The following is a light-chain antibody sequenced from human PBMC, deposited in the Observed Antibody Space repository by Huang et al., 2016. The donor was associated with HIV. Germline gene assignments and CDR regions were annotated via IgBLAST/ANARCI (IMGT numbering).Light chain of an antibody. J-gene: IGKJ1*01. CDR1: QDIGNF. CDR3: QRYDSAPRA. CDR2: AAS. V-gene: IGKV1-27*01. Sequence: DIQMTQSPASLSASTGIRVTLSCRASQDIGNFVAWFQQKPGKVPRLLIYAASVLQSGVPSRVSGRGSGTDFTLTITNFQAEDVATYYCQRYDSAPRAFGQGTKVDLK.